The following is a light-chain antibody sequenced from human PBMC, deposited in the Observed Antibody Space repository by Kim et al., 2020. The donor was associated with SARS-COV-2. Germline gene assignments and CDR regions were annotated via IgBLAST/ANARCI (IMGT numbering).Light chain of an antibody. CDR1: SNDVWRYNL. J-gene: IGLJ2*01. CDR3: CSHGV. CDR2: EFS. Sequence: QSALTQPASVSGSPGQSITISCTGTSNDVWRYNLVSWYQQHPCKAPTLMIYEFSKRPSGVSNRFSGSTSGNTASLTISGLQSEYEADYYCCSHGVF. V-gene: IGLV2-23*02.